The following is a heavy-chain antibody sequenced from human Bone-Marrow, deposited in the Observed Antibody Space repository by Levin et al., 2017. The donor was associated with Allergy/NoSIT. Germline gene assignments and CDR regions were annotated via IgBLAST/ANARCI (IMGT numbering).Heavy chain of an antibody. D-gene: IGHD2-8*01. J-gene: IGHJ2*01. Sequence: SETLSLTCAVYGGSFSGYYWSWIRQPPGKGLEWIGEINHSGSTNYNPSLKSRVTISVDTSKNQFSLKLSSVTAADTAVYYCARRAGVYAIGGFDLWGRGTLVTVSS. CDR2: INHSGST. CDR3: ARRAGVYAIGGFDL. V-gene: IGHV4-34*01. CDR1: GGSFSGYY.